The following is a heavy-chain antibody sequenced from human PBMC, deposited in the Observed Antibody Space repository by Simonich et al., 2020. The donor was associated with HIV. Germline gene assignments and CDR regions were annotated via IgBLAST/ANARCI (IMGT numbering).Heavy chain of an antibody. CDR2: IYYSGRT. CDR1: GGSISTYY. J-gene: IGHJ2*01. D-gene: IGHD3-22*01. Sequence: QVQLQESGPGLVKPSETLSLTCTVSGGSISTYYWSWIRQPPGKGLEWIGYIYYSGRTNYHPSLKSRVTISVDTSKNQFSLKLSSVTAADTAVYYCARRGHYYDSFDLWGRGTLVTVSS. CDR3: ARRGHYYDSFDL. V-gene: IGHV4-59*12.